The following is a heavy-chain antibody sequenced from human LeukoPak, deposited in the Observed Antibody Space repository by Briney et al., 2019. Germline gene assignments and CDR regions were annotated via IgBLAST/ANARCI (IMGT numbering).Heavy chain of an antibody. Sequence: SETLSLTCTVSGGSISSGDYYWSWIRQPPGKGLEWIGYIYYSGSTYYNPSLKSRVTISVDTSKNQFSLKLSPVTAADTAVYYCARVTGGPTTVTNRWALCGMDVWGQGTTVTVSS. D-gene: IGHD4-17*01. V-gene: IGHV4-30-4*01. CDR2: IYYSGST. CDR3: ARVTGGPTTVTNRWALCGMDV. CDR1: GGSISSGDYY. J-gene: IGHJ6*02.